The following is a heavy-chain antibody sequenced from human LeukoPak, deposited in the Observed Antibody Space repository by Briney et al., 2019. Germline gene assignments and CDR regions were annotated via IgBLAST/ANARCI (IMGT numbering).Heavy chain of an antibody. CDR1: GFTFSSYA. D-gene: IGHD6-19*01. Sequence: PGGSLRLSCAASGFTFSSYAMSWVRQAPGKGLEWVSAISGSGGSTYYADSVKGRFTISRDNSKNTLYLQVNSLRAEDTAVYYCAKAPPLAVAGTHANGFDYWGQGTLVTVSS. J-gene: IGHJ4*02. CDR2: ISGSGGST. CDR3: AKAPPLAVAGTHANGFDY. V-gene: IGHV3-23*01.